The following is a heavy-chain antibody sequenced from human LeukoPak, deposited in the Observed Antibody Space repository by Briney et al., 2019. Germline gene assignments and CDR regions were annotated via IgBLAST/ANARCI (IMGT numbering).Heavy chain of an antibody. CDR1: GFTFSDYY. J-gene: IGHJ4*02. CDR3: AKGVVGGWYVIAQAPPLFDY. V-gene: IGHV3-11*01. Sequence: GGSLRLSCAASGFTFSDYYMSWIRQAPGKGLEWVSYISSSGSTIYYADSVKGRFTISRDNAKNSLYLQMNSLRADDTAVYYCAKGVVGGWYVIAQAPPLFDYWGQGTLVTVSS. D-gene: IGHD6-19*01. CDR2: ISSSGSTI.